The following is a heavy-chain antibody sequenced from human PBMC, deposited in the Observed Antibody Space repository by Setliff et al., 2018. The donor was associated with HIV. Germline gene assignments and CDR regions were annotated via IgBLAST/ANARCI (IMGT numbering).Heavy chain of an antibody. V-gene: IGHV3-73*01. D-gene: IGHD3-22*01. CDR1: GFTFSGSP. Sequence: LRLSCAASGFTFSGSPIHWVRQAPGKGPEWLGRIKDRTDNYATAYAASVKGRFTIFRDDSANTAYLQINSLEIEDTAVYYCTRPQYIYENGGSDYWGQGTQVTVSS. CDR2: IKDRTDNYAT. J-gene: IGHJ4*02. CDR3: TRPQYIYENGGSDY.